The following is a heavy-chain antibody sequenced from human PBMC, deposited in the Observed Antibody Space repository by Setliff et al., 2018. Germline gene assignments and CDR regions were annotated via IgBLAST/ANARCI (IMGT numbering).Heavy chain of an antibody. CDR3: ARTLLLSPYYFDY. J-gene: IGHJ4*02. Sequence: SETLSLTCTVSGGSISSSSYYWGWIRQPPGKGLEWIGRIYTSGSTNYNPSLKSRVTISVDTSKNQFSLKLSSVTAADTAVYYCARTLLLSPYYFDYWGQGTLVTVSS. CDR1: GGSISSSSYY. V-gene: IGHV4-61*02. CDR2: IYTSGST. D-gene: IGHD2-21*01.